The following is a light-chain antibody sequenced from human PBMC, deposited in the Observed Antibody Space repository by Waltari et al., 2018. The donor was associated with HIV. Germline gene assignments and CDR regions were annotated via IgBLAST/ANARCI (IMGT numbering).Light chain of an antibody. V-gene: IGLV2-14*01. Sequence: QSAQTQPASVSGSPGQSITISCTGTSSDIGHYKYDSWYQQSPGKAPKLMIYEVSNRPSGVSNRFSGSKSGNTASLTISGLQAEDEADYYCSSYISTTTLFGTGTKVTVL. CDR3: SSYISTTTL. CDR1: SSDIGHYKY. J-gene: IGLJ1*01. CDR2: EVS.